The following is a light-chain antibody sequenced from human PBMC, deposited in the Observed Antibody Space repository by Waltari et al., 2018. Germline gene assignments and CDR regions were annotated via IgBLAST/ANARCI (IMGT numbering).Light chain of an antibody. Sequence: EIVLTQSPAILSFSPGERATLSCRASQSVGTYLAWYQQRPGQSPRLLIYDASYRATGIPGRFSGSGSETDFTLTISSLQPEDFAVYYCQQRRSWPLTCGGGTRVQI. CDR3: QQRRSWPLT. V-gene: IGKV3-11*01. CDR2: DAS. J-gene: IGKJ4*01. CDR1: QSVGTY.